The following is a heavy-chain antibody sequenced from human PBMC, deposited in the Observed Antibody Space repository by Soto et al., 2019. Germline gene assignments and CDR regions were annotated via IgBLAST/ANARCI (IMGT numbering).Heavy chain of an antibody. CDR3: ARSGYCSSTSCYAYWFDP. J-gene: IGHJ5*02. V-gene: IGHV1-69*02. CDR2: IIPILGIA. CDR1: GGTFSSYT. D-gene: IGHD2-2*01. Sequence: SVKVSRKASGGTFSSYTISCVRQAPGQGLEWMGRIIPILGIANYAQKFQGRVTITADKSTSTAYMELSSLRSEDTAVYYCARSGYCSSTSCYAYWFDPWGQGTLVTVSS.